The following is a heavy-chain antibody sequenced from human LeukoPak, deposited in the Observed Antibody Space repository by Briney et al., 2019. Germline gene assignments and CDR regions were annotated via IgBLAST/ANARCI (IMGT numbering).Heavy chain of an antibody. J-gene: IGHJ5*02. CDR3: ASKIP. V-gene: IGHV3-53*01. CDR2: LYKGGNA. Sequence: GGSLRLSCAASGFIVSDSYMNWVRQAPGKGLEWVAILYKGGNAYYADSVKDRFTISRDNSKNTLYLQMNSLRAEDTAVYYCASKIPWGQGTLVTVSS. CDR1: GFIVSDSY.